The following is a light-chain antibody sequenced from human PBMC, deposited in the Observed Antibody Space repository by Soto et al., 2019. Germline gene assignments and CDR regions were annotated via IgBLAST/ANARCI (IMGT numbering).Light chain of an antibody. J-gene: IGLJ1*01. CDR2: ENN. V-gene: IGLV1-40*01. CDR3: QSYDSSLNAYV. Sequence: QSVLTQPPSVSEAPGQRVTISCTGSSSNIGAGYEAHWYQQVPGTAPKLLIYENNNRPSGVPDRFSGSKSGTSASLAITGLQAEDEADYYCQSYDSSLNAYVFGTGTKLTVL. CDR1: SSNIGAGYE.